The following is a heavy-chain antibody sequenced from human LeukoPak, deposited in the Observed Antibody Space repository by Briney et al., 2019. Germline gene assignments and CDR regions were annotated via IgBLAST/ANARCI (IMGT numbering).Heavy chain of an antibody. CDR3: ARGLDASMETAYDY. CDR2: IIPIFGTS. J-gene: IGHJ4*02. V-gene: IGHV1-69*05. D-gene: IGHD5-18*01. Sequence: SVKVSCKASGGSFNAYAISWVRQAPGQGLEWMGGIIPIFGTSNYAQKLQGRVTISTHESTSTAYMEVSSLRSEDTAIYYCARGLDASMETAYDYWGQGTLVTVSS. CDR1: GGSFNAYA.